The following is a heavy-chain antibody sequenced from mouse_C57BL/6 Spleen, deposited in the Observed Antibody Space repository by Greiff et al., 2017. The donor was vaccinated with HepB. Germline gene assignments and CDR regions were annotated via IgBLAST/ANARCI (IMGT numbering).Heavy chain of an antibody. Sequence: QVQLQQPGAELVKPGASVKLPCKASGYTFTSYWMQWVKQRPGQGLEWIGEIDPSDSYTNYNQKFKGKATLTVDTSSSTAYMQLSSLTSEDSAVYYCARSSLGHYFDYWGQGTTLTVSS. CDR2: IDPSDSYT. CDR3: ARSSLGHYFDY. V-gene: IGHV1-50*01. J-gene: IGHJ2*01. CDR1: GYTFTSYW.